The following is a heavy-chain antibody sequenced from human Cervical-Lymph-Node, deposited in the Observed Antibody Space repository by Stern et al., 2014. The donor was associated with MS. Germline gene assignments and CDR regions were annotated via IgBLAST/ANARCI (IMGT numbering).Heavy chain of an antibody. CDR3: ARDPNHYYDSSGYAWVY. J-gene: IGHJ4*02. Sequence: VQLVESGAEVKKPGSSVKVSCKASVGTFSSYAISWVRLSPGQGLEWMGGIIPIFSTANYAQKFQGRVTITADESTSTAYMELSSLRSEDTAVYYCARDPNHYYDSSGYAWVYWGQGTLVTVSS. CDR2: IIPIFSTA. D-gene: IGHD3-22*01. CDR1: VGTFSSYA. V-gene: IGHV1-69*01.